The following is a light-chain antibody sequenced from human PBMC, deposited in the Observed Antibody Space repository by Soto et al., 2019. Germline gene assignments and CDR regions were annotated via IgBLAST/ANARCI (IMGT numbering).Light chain of an antibody. CDR1: SRDVGGYNY. Sequence: QSVLTQPASVSGSPGQSITISCTGTSRDVGGYNYVSWYQHHPGKAPKLMIYDVSNRPSGVSNRFSGSKSGNTASLTISGLQPEDEADYYCSSYTTSNTRQMVFGTGTKVTVL. CDR2: DVS. V-gene: IGLV2-14*03. CDR3: SSYTTSNTRQMV. J-gene: IGLJ1*01.